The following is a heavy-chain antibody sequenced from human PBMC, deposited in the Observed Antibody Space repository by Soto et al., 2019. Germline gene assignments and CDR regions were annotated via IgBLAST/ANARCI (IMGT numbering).Heavy chain of an antibody. Sequence: PGGSLRLSCEGSGFAVGISYMSWVRQFPGQGLEWVSIMYSGGETYYAASVKGRFTISRDNSKNTLYLQMSSLRAADTAVYYCAKRRYCSSTTCFDYWRQGT. J-gene: IGHJ4*02. D-gene: IGHD2-2*01. CDR3: AKRRYCSSTTCFDY. CDR2: MYSGGET. V-gene: IGHV3-66*01. CDR1: GFAVGISY.